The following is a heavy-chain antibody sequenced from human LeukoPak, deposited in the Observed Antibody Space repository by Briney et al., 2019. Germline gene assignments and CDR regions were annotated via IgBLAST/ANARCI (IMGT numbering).Heavy chain of an antibody. V-gene: IGHV3-21*01. Sequence: PGGSLRLSCAASVFTFSSYSMIWVRQAPGKGLEWVSSISSSRSYIYYADSVKGRFTITRDNAKNSLYLQMNSLRAEDTAVYYCARDRYNWNDGGLFDYWGQGTLVTVSS. CDR2: ISSSRSYI. CDR1: VFTFSSYS. D-gene: IGHD1-1*01. CDR3: ARDRYNWNDGGLFDY. J-gene: IGHJ4*02.